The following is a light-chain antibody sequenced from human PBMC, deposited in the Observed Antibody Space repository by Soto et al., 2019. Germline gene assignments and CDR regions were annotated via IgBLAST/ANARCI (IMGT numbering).Light chain of an antibody. CDR3: YSATDDHYV. J-gene: IGLJ1*01. CDR1: NIGSKS. CDR2: DDS. Sequence: SYELTQPPSVSVAPGQTARITCGGNNIGSKSVHWYQQKPGQAPVLVVDDDSDRPSGIPERFSGSSSGTTVTLTISGAQVEDEADYYCYSATDDHYVFGTGTKVTVL. V-gene: IGLV3-21*02.